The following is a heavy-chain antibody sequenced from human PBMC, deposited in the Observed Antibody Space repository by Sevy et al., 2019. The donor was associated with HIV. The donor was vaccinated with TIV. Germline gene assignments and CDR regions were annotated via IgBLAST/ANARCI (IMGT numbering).Heavy chain of an antibody. J-gene: IGHJ4*02. CDR1: GGSITSLY. CDR3: AGENAWGRGYS. CDR2: IYYNGHI. V-gene: IGHV4-59*08. Sequence: SETLSLTCTVSGGSITSLYWNWIRQPPGKGLKWIANIYYNGHINYNPSLKSRVTLSLGTSKNQFSLRLSSVTAADTAMYYCAGENAWGRGYSWGQGTLVTVS. D-gene: IGHD1-26*01.